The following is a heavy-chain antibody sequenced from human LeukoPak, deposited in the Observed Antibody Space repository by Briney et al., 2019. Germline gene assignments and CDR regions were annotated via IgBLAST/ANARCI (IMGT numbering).Heavy chain of an antibody. CDR3: AKDHCSGGSCYFDY. CDR2: ISGSGGST. D-gene: IGHD2-15*01. CDR1: GFTFSSYA. J-gene: IGHJ4*02. V-gene: IGHV3-23*01. Sequence: GGSLRLSCAASGFTFSSYAMSWVRQAPGKGLEWVSAISGSGGSTYCADSVKGRFTISRDNSKNTLYLQMNSLRAEDTAVYYCAKDHCSGGSCYFDYWGQGTLVTVSS.